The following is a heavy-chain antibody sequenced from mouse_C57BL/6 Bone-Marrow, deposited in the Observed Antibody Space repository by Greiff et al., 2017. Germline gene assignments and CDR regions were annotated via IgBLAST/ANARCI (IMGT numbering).Heavy chain of an antibody. CDR1: GYTFTSYW. CDR2: IHPNSGST. D-gene: IGHD1-1*01. CDR3: ARLVIMHYYAMDY. J-gene: IGHJ4*01. V-gene: IGHV1-64*01. Sequence: QVQLQQPGAELVKPGASVKLSCKASGYTFTSYWMHWVKQRPGQGLEWIGMIHPNSGSTNYNEKFKSKATLTVDKSSSTAYMQLSSLTSEDSAVYYCARLVIMHYYAMDYWGQGTSGTVSS.